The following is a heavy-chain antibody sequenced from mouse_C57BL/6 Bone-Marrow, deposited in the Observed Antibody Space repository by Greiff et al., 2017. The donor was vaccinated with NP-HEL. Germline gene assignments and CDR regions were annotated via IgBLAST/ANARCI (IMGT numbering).Heavy chain of an antibody. V-gene: IGHV1-66*01. J-gene: IGHJ4*01. D-gene: IGHD6-1*01. CDR2: IYPGSGNT. Sequence: QVQLKESGPELVKPGASVKISCKASGYSFTSYYIHWVKQRPGQGLEWIGWIYPGSGNTKYNEKFKGKATLTADTSSSTAYMQLSSLTSEDSAVYYCASPGQRDDYAMDYWGQGTSVTVSS. CDR3: ASPGQRDDYAMDY. CDR1: GYSFTSYY.